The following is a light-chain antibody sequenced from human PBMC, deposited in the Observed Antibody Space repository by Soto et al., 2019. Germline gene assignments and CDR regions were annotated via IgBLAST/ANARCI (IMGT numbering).Light chain of an antibody. CDR3: QQYGSSIT. V-gene: IGKV3-20*01. Sequence: EIVLTQSPGTLSLSPGERATLSCRASQSVSSTYLAWYQQKPGQAPRLLIYGASGRATGIPDRFSGSGSGTYFTLTISRLEPEDFAVYYCQQYGSSITFGQGTRLEIK. J-gene: IGKJ5*01. CDR2: GAS. CDR1: QSVSSTY.